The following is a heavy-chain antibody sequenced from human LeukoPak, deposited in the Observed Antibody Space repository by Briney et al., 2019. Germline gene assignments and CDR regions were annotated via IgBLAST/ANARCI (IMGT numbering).Heavy chain of an antibody. V-gene: IGHV3-21*01. CDR2: ISSSSSYI. D-gene: IGHD5-18*01. Sequence: KPGGSLRLSCAASGFTFSSYSMNWVRQAPGKGLEWVSSISSSSSYIYYADSVKGRFTISRDNAKNSLYLQMNSLRAEDTAVYYCTTRHQLWSQGSDYWGQGTLVTVSS. J-gene: IGHJ4*02. CDR1: GFTFSSYS. CDR3: TTRHQLWSQGSDY.